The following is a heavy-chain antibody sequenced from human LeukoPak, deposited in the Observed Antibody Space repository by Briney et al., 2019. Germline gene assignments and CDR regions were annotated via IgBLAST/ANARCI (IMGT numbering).Heavy chain of an antibody. CDR3: ARRGAGAAAGTFIY. CDR1: GGSISSGDYY. CDR2: IYYSGST. V-gene: IGHV4-39*01. Sequence: SETLSLTCTVSGGSISSGDYYWSWIRQPPGKGLEWIGSIYYSGSTYYNPSLKSRVTISVDTSKNQFSLKLSSVTAADTAVYYCARRGAGAAAGTFIYWGQGTLVTVSS. J-gene: IGHJ4*02. D-gene: IGHD6-13*01.